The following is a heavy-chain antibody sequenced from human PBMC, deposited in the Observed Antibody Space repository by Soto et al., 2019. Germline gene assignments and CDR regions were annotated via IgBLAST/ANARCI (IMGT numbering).Heavy chain of an antibody. CDR2: IYYSGST. V-gene: IGHV4-59*01. CDR1: GGSISSYY. CDR3: ARVTVTTFHHYYYMDV. D-gene: IGHD4-17*01. Sequence: SETLSLTCTFSGGSISSYYWSWIRQPPGKGLEWIGYIYYSGSTNYNPSLKSRVTISVDTSKNQFSLKLSSVTAADTAVYYCARVTVTTFHHYYYMDVWGKGTTVTVSS. J-gene: IGHJ6*03.